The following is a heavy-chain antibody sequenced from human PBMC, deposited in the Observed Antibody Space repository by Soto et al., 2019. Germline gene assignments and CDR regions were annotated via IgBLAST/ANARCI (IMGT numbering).Heavy chain of an antibody. J-gene: IGHJ5*02. D-gene: IGHD6-19*01. CDR2: IRVGGGDT. Sequence: VRLLESGGGLAQPGGSLRLSCAASGFTFSSSAMNWVRQAPGKGLGWVASIRVGGGDTFYADSVRGRITVSRDISSNTLFLQMNSLRAEDTDISYCPRCAVGTARSSGWCNWFDPWGQGTLVTVSS. CDR3: PRCAVGTARSSGWCNWFDP. CDR1: GFTFSSSA. V-gene: IGHV3-23*01.